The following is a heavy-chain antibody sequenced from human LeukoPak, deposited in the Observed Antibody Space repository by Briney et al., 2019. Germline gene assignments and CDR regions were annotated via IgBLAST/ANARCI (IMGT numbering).Heavy chain of an antibody. CDR3: ARLDSSPILGNYYYYMDV. CDR1: GYSFTSYW. V-gene: IGHV5-51*01. D-gene: IGHD6-13*01. CDR2: IYPGDSDT. J-gene: IGHJ6*03. Sequence: GESLQISCKGSGYSFTSYWIGWVRQMPGKGLEWMGIIYPGDSDTRYSPSFQGQVTISADKSISTAYLQWSSLKASDTAMYYCARLDSSPILGNYYYYMDVWGKGTTVTVSS.